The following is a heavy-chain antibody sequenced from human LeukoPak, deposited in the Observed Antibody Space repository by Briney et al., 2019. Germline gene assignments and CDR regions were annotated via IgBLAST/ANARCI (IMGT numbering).Heavy chain of an antibody. D-gene: IGHD2-2*01. CDR2: IYHSGST. Sequence: NSSETLSLTCAVSHYSISSGYYWGWIRQPPGQGLEWIGSIYHSGSTYYNPSLKSRVTISVDTSKNQFSLKLSSVTAADTAVYYCARDRHCSSTSCFDYWGQGTLVTVSS. CDR3: ARDRHCSSTSCFDY. V-gene: IGHV4-38-2*02. CDR1: HYSISSGYY. J-gene: IGHJ4*02.